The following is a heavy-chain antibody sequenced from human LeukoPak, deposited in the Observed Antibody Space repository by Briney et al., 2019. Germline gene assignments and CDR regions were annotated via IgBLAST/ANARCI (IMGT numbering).Heavy chain of an antibody. J-gene: IGHJ4*02. V-gene: IGHV4-59*01. Sequence: SETLSLTCTVSGGSISSYYWSWIRQPPGKGLEWIGYIYYSGSTNYNPSLKSRVNISVDTPKNQFSLKLSSVTAADTAVYYCARARGGATHFDYWGQGTLVTVSS. CDR2: IYYSGST. D-gene: IGHD1-26*01. CDR1: GGSISSYY. CDR3: ARARGGATHFDY.